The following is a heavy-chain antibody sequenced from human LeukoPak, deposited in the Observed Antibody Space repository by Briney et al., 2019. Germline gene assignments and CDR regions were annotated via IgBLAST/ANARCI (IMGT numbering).Heavy chain of an antibody. V-gene: IGHV3-23*01. CDR2: ISGSGGST. Sequence: GGSLRLSCAASGFTFSSYAMSWVRQAPGKGLEWVSAISGSGGSTYYADSVKGRFTISRDNSKNTLYLQMNSLRAEDTAVYYCARADAVVGEYQLPKPLDYWGQGTLVTVSS. CDR3: ARADAVVGEYQLPKPLDY. D-gene: IGHD2-2*01. J-gene: IGHJ4*02. CDR1: GFTFSSYA.